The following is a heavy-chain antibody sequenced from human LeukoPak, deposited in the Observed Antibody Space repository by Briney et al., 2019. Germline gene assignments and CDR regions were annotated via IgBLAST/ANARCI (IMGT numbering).Heavy chain of an antibody. D-gene: IGHD6-13*01. CDR2: MNPNSGNT. Sequence: ASVKVSCKASGYTFTSYDINWVRQATGRGLEWMGWMNPNSGNTGYAQKFQGRVTITRNTSISTAYMELSSLRSEDTAVYYCARSPSKKAAAGTLGALFDYWGQGTLVTVSS. CDR1: GYTFTSYD. J-gene: IGHJ4*02. CDR3: ARSPSKKAAAGTLGALFDY. V-gene: IGHV1-8*03.